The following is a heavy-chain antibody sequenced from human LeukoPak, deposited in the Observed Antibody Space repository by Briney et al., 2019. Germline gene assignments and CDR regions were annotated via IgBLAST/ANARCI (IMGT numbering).Heavy chain of an antibody. J-gene: IGHJ5*02. CDR3: ARSHWNYDNWFDP. CDR1: GDSVSSNSAA. V-gene: IGHV6-1*01. CDR2: TYYMSKWYN. D-gene: IGHD1-7*01. Sequence: SQTLSLTCAISGDSVSSNSAAWNWVRQSPSRGLEWLGGTYYMSKWYNDYAVPVKSRITINPETSKNQFSLQLKSVTPEDTAVYYCARSHWNYDNWFDPWGQGTLVTVSS.